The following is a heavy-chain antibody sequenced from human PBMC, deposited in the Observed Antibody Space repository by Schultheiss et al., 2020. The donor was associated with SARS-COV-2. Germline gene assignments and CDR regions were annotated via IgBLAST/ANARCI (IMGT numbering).Heavy chain of an antibody. Sequence: SETLSLTCAVYGGSFSGYYWSWIRQPPGKGLEWIGEINHSGSTNYNPSLKSRVTISVDTSKNQFSLKLSSVTAADTAVYYCARATYYDISTGHSLADGWYLDLWGRGTLVTVSS. D-gene: IGHD3-9*01. V-gene: IGHV4-34*01. CDR1: GGSFSGYY. CDR2: INHSGST. CDR3: ARATYYDISTGHSLADGWYLDL. J-gene: IGHJ2*01.